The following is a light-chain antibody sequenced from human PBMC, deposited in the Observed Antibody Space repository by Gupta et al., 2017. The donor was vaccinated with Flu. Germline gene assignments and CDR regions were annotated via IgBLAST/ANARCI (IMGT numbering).Light chain of an antibody. J-gene: IGKJ4*01. V-gene: IGKV1-33*01. Sequence: GDRVTITCQASQAISNHVNWYQQKPGKAPKLLIYDPSNLETGVPSRFSGSGSGTDFTFTIRGLQPEDIATYYCQQYDNVPLTFGGGTKVEIK. CDR2: DPS. CDR3: QQYDNVPLT. CDR1: QAISNH.